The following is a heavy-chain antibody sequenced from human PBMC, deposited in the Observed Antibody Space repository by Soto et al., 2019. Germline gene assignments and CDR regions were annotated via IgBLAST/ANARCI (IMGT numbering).Heavy chain of an antibody. Sequence: GASVKVSCKASGYTFTSYDINWVRQATGQGLEWMGWMNPNSGNTGYAQKFQGRVTMTRNTSISTAYLELRSLRSDDTAVYYCARDCHRWGDWQQSFDYWGQGTLVTVSS. CDR2: MNPNSGNT. CDR3: ARDCHRWGDWQQSFDY. V-gene: IGHV1-8*01. J-gene: IGHJ4*02. CDR1: GYTFTSYD. D-gene: IGHD2-21*02.